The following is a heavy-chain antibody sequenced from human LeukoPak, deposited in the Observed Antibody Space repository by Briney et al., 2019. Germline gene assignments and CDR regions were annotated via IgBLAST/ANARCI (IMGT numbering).Heavy chain of an antibody. CDR1: GYTFTSYY. Sequence: SVKVSCKASGYTFTSYYMHWVRQAPGQGLEWMGRIIPILGIANYAQKFQGRVTITADKSTSTAYMELSSLRSEDTAVYYCARDQDDGYNYEGADYWGQGTLVTVSS. CDR3: ARDQDDGYNYEGADY. CDR2: IIPILGIA. D-gene: IGHD5-24*01. J-gene: IGHJ4*02. V-gene: IGHV1-69*04.